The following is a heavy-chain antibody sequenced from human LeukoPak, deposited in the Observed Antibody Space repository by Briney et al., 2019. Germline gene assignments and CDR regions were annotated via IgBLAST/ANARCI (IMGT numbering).Heavy chain of an antibody. CDR2: ISYDGSNK. CDR3: AREIPNAFDI. CDR1: GFTFSSYA. V-gene: IGHV3-30-3*01. J-gene: IGHJ3*02. Sequence: AGGSLRLSCAASGFTFSSYAMHWVRQAPGKGLEWVAVISYDGSNKYYADSVKGRFTISRDNSKNTLYLQMNSLRTEDTAVYYCAREIPNAFDIWGQGTMVTVSS.